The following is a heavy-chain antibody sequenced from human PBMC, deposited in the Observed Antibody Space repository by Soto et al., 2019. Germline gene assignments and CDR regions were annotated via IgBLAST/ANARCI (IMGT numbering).Heavy chain of an antibody. CDR1: GDSVSSNSDA. Sequence: SQTLPLTCAISGDSVSSNSDAWNWIRQSPSRGLEWLGRTYYRSKWYNDYAVSVKSRITINPDTSKNQFSLQLNSVTPEDTAVYYCARDCTNGVCYPSYHYGMDVWGQGTTVTVSS. J-gene: IGHJ6*02. CDR2: TYYRSKWYN. D-gene: IGHD2-8*01. CDR3: ARDCTNGVCYPSYHYGMDV. V-gene: IGHV6-1*01.